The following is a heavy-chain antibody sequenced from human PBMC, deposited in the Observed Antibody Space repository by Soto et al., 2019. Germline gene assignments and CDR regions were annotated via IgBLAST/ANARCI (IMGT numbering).Heavy chain of an antibody. CDR2: ITSSSSYT. Sequence: QVQLVESGGGLVKPGGSLRLSCAASGSSFSDYYMSWIRQAPGKGLEWLSYITSSSSYTHYADSVKGRFTISRDNAKNSLYLQTNSLRAEDTAVYYCAGGQDNLAVNFDYWGQGTLVTVSS. D-gene: IGHD1-1*01. CDR3: AGGQDNLAVNFDY. CDR1: GSSFSDYY. J-gene: IGHJ4*02. V-gene: IGHV3-11*05.